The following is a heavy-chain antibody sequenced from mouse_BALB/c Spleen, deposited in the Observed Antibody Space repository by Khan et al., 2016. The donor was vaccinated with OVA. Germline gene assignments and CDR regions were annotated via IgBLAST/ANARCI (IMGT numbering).Heavy chain of an antibody. CDR3: ARTPYVSYTLDY. Sequence: QIQLVQSGPELKKPGETVKISCKASGYTFTSYGMNWVKQSPGKALKWMGWINTYTGEPTYADDFKGRFAFSLETSASTAYLQINNRKNEDTATFFCARTPYVSYTLDYWGQGTLVTVSS. J-gene: IGHJ4*01. V-gene: IGHV9-3-1*01. CDR1: GYTFTSYG. CDR2: INTYTGEP. D-gene: IGHD2-12*01.